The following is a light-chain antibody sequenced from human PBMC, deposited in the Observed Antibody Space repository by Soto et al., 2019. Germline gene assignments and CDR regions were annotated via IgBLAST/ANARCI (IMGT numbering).Light chain of an antibody. CDR2: GAS. Sequence: EIVMTQSPATLSVSPGERATLSCRASQSVNSNLAWYQQKPGQAPRLLIYGASTRATGIPARFSGSGSETEFTLTISRLRSEDFAVYYCQEYNSWPPYTFGQGTKVDIK. J-gene: IGKJ2*01. CDR3: QEYNSWPPYT. V-gene: IGKV3-15*01. CDR1: QSVNSN.